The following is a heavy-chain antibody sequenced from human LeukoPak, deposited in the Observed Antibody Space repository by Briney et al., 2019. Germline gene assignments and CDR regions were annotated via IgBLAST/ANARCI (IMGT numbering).Heavy chain of an antibody. V-gene: IGHV4-31*03. CDR3: ARGVSEWLLLSVRGPSWFDP. D-gene: IGHD3-3*01. CDR1: GGSISSGGYY. CDR2: IYYSGST. J-gene: IGHJ5*02. Sequence: SETLSLTCTVSGGSISSGGYYWSWIRQHPGKGLEWIGYIYYSGSTYYNPSLKSRVTISVDTSKNQFSLKLSSVTAADTAVYYCARGVSEWLLLSVRGPSWFDPWGQGTLVTVSS.